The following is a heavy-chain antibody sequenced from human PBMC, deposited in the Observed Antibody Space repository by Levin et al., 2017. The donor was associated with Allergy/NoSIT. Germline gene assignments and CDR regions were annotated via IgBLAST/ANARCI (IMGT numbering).Heavy chain of an antibody. CDR3: AKGISSSWSVDY. Sequence: QAGGSLRLSCATSGFTFTSYFMTWVRQAPGKGLEWVSAISGSGGSTYYADSVKGRFTISRDNSKNTLYLQMNSLRAEDTAVYYCAKGISSSWSVDYWGQGTLVTVSS. CDR1: GFTFTSYF. D-gene: IGHD6-13*01. V-gene: IGHV3-23*01. CDR2: ISGSGGST. J-gene: IGHJ4*02.